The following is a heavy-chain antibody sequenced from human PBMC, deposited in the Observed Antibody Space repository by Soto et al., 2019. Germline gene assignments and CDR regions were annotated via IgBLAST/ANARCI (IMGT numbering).Heavy chain of an antibody. CDR3: ARQKWEQPKWFDP. CDR1: GGAISDARFY. Sequence: QLQLQEAGPGLVKPSETLSLTCSLSGGAISDARFYWGWIRQSPGRGLEWIGSIYYTGTTFFNPSLQSRVTISVHTSENQFSLKLYSVTAADTALYFCARQKWEQPKWFDPWGQGTLVIVSP. V-gene: IGHV4-39*01. D-gene: IGHD1-26*01. J-gene: IGHJ5*02. CDR2: IYYTGTT.